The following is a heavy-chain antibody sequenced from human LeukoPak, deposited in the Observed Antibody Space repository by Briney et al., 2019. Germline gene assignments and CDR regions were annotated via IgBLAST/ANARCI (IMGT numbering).Heavy chain of an antibody. V-gene: IGHV4-31*03. Sequence: PSQTLSLTCTVSGGSISSGGYYWSWIRQHPGKGLEWIGYIYYSGSTYYNPSLKSRVTISVDTSKNQFSLKLSSVTAADTAVYYCARGGRGYYDSSGYPPLEYWGQGTLVTVSS. CDR2: IYYSGST. J-gene: IGHJ4*02. D-gene: IGHD3-22*01. CDR1: GGSISSGGYY. CDR3: ARGGRGYYDSSGYPPLEY.